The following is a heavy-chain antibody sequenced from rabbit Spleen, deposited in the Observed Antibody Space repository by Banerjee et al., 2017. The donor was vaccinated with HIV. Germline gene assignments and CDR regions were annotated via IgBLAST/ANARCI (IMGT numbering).Heavy chain of an antibody. CDR2: TVGGRSTFT. Sequence: QSLEESGGGLVQPEGSLILTCRASGFSFNFNDYMCWVRQAPGKGLEWIACTVGGRSTFTYYASWAKGRFTVSKTSSTTVTLQVTSLTAADTATYFCARDSGSSFSSYGMDLWGPGTLVTVS. V-gene: IGHV1S40*01. J-gene: IGHJ6*01. CDR1: GFSFNFNDY. D-gene: IGHD8-1*01. CDR3: ARDSGSSFSSYGMDL.